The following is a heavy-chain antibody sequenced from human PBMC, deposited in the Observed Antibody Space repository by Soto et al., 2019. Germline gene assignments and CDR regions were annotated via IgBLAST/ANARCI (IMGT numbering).Heavy chain of an antibody. J-gene: IGHJ6*02. CDR3: ARLKSYYYYYYGMDV. CDR2: ISSSGSTI. CDR1: GVTLSDYY. V-gene: IGHV3-11*01. Sequence: EGALRRSCVAPGVTLSDYYMSWMRQAPGKGLEWVSYISSSGSTIYYADSVKGRFTISRDNAKNSLYLQMNSLRAEDTAVYYCARLKSYYYYYYGMDVWGQGTTVPVSS.